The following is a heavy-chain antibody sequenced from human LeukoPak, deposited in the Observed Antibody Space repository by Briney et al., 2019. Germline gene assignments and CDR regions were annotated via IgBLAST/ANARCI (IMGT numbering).Heavy chain of an antibody. CDR3: ARDDVRMGFDH. J-gene: IGHJ4*02. V-gene: IGHV3-30*14. CDR1: GFTFSNFA. D-gene: IGHD2-8*01. CDR2: VSDDGSNK. Sequence: PGRSLRLPCAASGFTFSNFAMHWVRRTPGKGLAWVALVSDDGSNKYYADSVKGRFTVSRDNSKNTLFLQMNSLRTEDTAVFYCARDDVRMGFDHWGQGTLVTVSS.